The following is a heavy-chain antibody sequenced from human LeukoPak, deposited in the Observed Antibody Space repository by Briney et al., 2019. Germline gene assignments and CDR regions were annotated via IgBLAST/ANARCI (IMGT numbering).Heavy chain of an antibody. CDR3: ASAGNIEVVVAANRWNAFDI. D-gene: IGHD2-15*01. CDR2: IIPIFGTA. J-gene: IGHJ3*02. Sequence: GASVKVSCKASGGTFSSYAISWVRQAPGQGLEWMGGIIPIFGTASYAQKFQGRVTITADKSTSTAYMELSSLRSEDTAVYYCASAGNIEVVVAANRWNAFDIWGQGTMVTVSS. CDR1: GGTFSSYA. V-gene: IGHV1-69*06.